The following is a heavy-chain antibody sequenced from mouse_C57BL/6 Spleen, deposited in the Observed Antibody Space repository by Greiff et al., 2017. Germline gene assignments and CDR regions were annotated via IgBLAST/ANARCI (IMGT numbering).Heavy chain of an antibody. CDR1: GYAFSSYW. CDR2: IYPGDGDT. CDR3: ARRSYYAMDY. J-gene: IGHJ4*01. Sequence: QVQLQQSGAELVKPGASVKISCKASGYAFSSYWMNWVKQRPGKGLEWIGEIYPGDGDTNYNGKFKGKATLTADQSSSTAYMLLSSLTSEDSAVYYCARRSYYAMDYWGQGASVTVSS. V-gene: IGHV1-80*01.